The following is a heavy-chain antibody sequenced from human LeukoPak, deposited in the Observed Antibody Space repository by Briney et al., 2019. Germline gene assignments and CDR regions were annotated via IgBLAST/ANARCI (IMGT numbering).Heavy chain of an antibody. V-gene: IGHV4-4*02. CDR2: IYHSGST. CDR3: AREGVYSGYVYPTYYFDY. D-gene: IGHD5-12*01. CDR1: GFTVSNTY. J-gene: IGHJ4*02. Sequence: GSLRLSCAASGFTVSNTYMRWVRQPPGKGLEWIGEIYHSGSTNYNPSLKSRVTISVDKSKNQFSLKLSSVTAADTAVYYCAREGVYSGYVYPTYYFDYWGQGTLVTVSS.